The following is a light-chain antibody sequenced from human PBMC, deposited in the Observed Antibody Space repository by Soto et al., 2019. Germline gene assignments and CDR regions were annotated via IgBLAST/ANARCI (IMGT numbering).Light chain of an antibody. Sequence: EIVMTQSPLSLPVTPGEPASISCRSSQSLLHSNGYNYLDWYLQKPGQSPQLLVYLGSNRASGVPDRFSGSGSGTDFTLKFIRVEAEDVGVYSCTQGLQPSIAFGHGTRLEI. CDR3: TQGLQPSIA. CDR2: LGS. CDR1: QSLLHSNGYNY. J-gene: IGKJ5*01. V-gene: IGKV2-28*01.